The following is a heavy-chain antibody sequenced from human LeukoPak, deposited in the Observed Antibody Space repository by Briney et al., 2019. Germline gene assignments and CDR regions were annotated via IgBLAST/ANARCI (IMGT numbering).Heavy chain of an antibody. J-gene: IGHJ4*02. CDR1: GFTLSNYW. Sequence: GGSLRLSCVASGFTLSNYWMSWVRQAPGKGLEWVANIKQDGSVRNYVDSVKGRFTISRDNAKNSLYLQMNSLRAEDAALYYCAKDTARGSTTVTTLDYWGQGTLVTVSS. CDR3: AKDTARGSTTVTTLDY. D-gene: IGHD4-17*01. V-gene: IGHV3-7*03. CDR2: IKQDGSVR.